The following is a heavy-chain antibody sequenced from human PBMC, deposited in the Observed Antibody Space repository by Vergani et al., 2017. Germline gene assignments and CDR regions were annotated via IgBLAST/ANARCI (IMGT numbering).Heavy chain of an antibody. CDR3: ARYPDTAMVPFAFDI. V-gene: IGHV4-4*03. J-gene: IGHJ3*02. Sequence: QVQLQESGPGLVKPPGTLSLTCAVSGGSISSSNWWSWVRQPPGKGLEWIGEIYHNGSTNYNPSLKSRVTISVDKSKNQFSLKLSSVTAAVTAVYYCARYPDTAMVPFAFDIWGQGTMVTVSS. D-gene: IGHD5-18*01. CDR1: GGSISSSNW. CDR2: IYHNGST.